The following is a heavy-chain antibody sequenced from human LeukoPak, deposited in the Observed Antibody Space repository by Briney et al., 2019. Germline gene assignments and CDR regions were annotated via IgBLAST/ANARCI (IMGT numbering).Heavy chain of an antibody. CDR3: AKDHRPGTAAAGTGGFDY. CDR1: GFTFSSYA. D-gene: IGHD6-13*01. J-gene: IGHJ4*02. Sequence: GGSLRLSCAASGFTFSSYAMSWVRQAPGKGLEWVSAISGSGGSTYYADSVKGRFTISRDNSKNTLYLQMNSLRAEDTAVYYCAKDHRPGTAAAGTGGFDYWGQGTLVTVSS. V-gene: IGHV3-23*01. CDR2: ISGSGGST.